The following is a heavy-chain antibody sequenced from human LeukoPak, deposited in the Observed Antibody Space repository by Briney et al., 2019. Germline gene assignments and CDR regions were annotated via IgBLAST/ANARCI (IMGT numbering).Heavy chain of an antibody. CDR1: GYAFTGSY. CDR3: ARRADSSSWSGMWLDP. V-gene: IGHV1-2*02. J-gene: IGHJ5*02. D-gene: IGHD6-13*01. CDR2: INPNSGDT. Sequence: ASVKVSCKASGYAFTGSYMHWVRQAPGQGLEWMGWINPNSGDTTYARKYQGRVTITRDTSNNIVYMELNRLRSDDTAVYYCARRADSSSWSGMWLDPWGQGTLVTVSS.